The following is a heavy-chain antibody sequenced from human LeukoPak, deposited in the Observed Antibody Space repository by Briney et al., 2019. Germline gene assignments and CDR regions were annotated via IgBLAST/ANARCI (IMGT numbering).Heavy chain of an antibody. D-gene: IGHD6-6*01. CDR2: IYYSGST. Sequence: SETLSLTCTVSGGSISSSSYYWGWIRQPPGKGLEWIGSIYYSGSTYYNPSLKSRVTISVDKSKNQFSLKLSSVTAADTAVYYCARGRIRSSYFDYWGQGTLVTVSS. CDR3: ARGRIRSSYFDY. CDR1: GGSISSSSYY. J-gene: IGHJ4*02. V-gene: IGHV4-39*07.